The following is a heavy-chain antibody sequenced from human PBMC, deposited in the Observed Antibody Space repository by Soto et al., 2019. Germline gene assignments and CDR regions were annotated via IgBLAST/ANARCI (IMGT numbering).Heavy chain of an antibody. CDR1: GFTFSSYG. D-gene: IGHD5-12*01. V-gene: IGHV3-33*01. CDR3: ARGHGVATTMGWFDP. Sequence: QVLLVESGGGVVQPGRSLRLSCAASGFTFSSYGMHWVRQAPGKGLEWVAVIYYDGSNKYYADSMKGRFTISRDNSKNMLYLQMNSLRAEDTAVYYCARGHGVATTMGWFDPWGQGTLVTSSS. CDR2: IYYDGSNK. J-gene: IGHJ5*02.